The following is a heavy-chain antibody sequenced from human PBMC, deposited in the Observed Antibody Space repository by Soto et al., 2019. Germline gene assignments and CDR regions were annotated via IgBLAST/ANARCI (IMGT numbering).Heavy chain of an antibody. CDR1: GGSFSGYY. J-gene: IGHJ1*01. D-gene: IGHD6-13*01. Sequence: QVQLQQWGAGLLKPSETLSLTCAVYGGSFSGYYWSWIRQPPGKGLEWIGEINHSGSTNYNPSLKSRVTISVDTSKNQFSLKLSSVTAADTAVYYCALYSSWSRKCFQHWGQGTLVTVSS. CDR2: INHSGST. CDR3: ALYSSWSRKCFQH. V-gene: IGHV4-34*01.